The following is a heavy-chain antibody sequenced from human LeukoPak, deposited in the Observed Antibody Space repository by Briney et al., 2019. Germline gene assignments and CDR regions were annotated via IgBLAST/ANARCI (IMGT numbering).Heavy chain of an antibody. D-gene: IGHD3-3*01. CDR2: IYYSGST. V-gene: IGHV4-39*07. CDR1: GGSISSSSYY. Sequence: SETLSLTCTVSGGSISSSSYYWGWIRQPPGKGLEWIGSIYYSGSTYYNPSLKSRVTISVDTSKNQFSLKLSSVTAADTAVYYCASSARAPGYYDFWSGCDYWGQGTLVTVSS. CDR3: ASSARAPGYYDFWSGCDY. J-gene: IGHJ4*02.